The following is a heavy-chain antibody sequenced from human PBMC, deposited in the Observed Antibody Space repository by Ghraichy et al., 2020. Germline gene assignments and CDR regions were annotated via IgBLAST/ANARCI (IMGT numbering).Heavy chain of an antibody. CDR2: INPNSGGT. Sequence: ASVKVSCKASGYTFTGYYMHWVRQAPGQGLEWMGWINPNSGGTNYAQKFQGRVTMTRDTSISTAYMELSRLRSDDTAVYYCARTPGLWFGENYFDYWGQGTLVTVSS. CDR1: GYTFTGYY. D-gene: IGHD3-10*01. V-gene: IGHV1-2*02. CDR3: ARTPGLWFGENYFDY. J-gene: IGHJ4*02.